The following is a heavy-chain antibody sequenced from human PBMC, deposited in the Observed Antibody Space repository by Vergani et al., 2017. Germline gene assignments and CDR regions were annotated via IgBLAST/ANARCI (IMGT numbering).Heavy chain of an antibody. J-gene: IGHJ4*02. Sequence: EVQLVESGGGLIQPGGSLRLSCAASGFTVSSNYMSWVRQAPGKGLEWVSVIYSGGSTYYADSVKGRFTISRDNSKNTLYLQMNSLRAEGTAVYYCARASSSWDMGNWGQGTLVTVSS. D-gene: IGHD6-13*01. V-gene: IGHV3-53*01. CDR3: ARASSSWDMGN. CDR1: GFTVSSNY. CDR2: IYSGGST.